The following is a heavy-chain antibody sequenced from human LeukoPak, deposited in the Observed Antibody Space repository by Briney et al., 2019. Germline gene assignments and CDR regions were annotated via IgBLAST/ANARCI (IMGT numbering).Heavy chain of an antibody. J-gene: IGHJ4*02. CDR3: TTDYYDSSGYYYEY. D-gene: IGHD3-22*01. CDR1: GFTFSNAW. CDR2: IKSKTDGGTT. V-gene: IGHV3-15*01. Sequence: GGSLRLSCAASGFTFSNAWMSWVRQAPGKGLEWVGRIKSKTDGGTTDYAAPVKGRFTISRDDSKNTLYLQMNSLKTEDTAVYYCTTDYYDSSGYYYEYWGQGTLVTVSS.